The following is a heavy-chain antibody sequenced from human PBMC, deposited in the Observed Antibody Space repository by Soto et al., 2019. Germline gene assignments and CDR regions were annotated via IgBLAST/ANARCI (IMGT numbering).Heavy chain of an antibody. J-gene: IGHJ4*02. V-gene: IGHV1-18*01. CDR3: ARDVASVAASFLFDS. Sequence: QVQLVQSGAEVKKPGASVKVSCKASGYTFTRYGISWVRQAPGQGLEWMGWISAYNGNTNYAQKLQGRVTMTTDTSPSAAAMELRSLRSDDTAAYACARDVASVAASFLFDSWGQGPLVTFSA. CDR2: ISAYNGNT. D-gene: IGHD2-15*01. CDR1: GYTFTRYG.